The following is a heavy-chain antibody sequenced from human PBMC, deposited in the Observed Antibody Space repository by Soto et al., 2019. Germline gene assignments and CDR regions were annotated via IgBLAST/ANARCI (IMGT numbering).Heavy chain of an antibody. D-gene: IGHD3-16*02. CDR1: GFTFSSYW. CDR3: AREISGITFGGVIVHLRGGNWFDP. J-gene: IGHJ5*02. CDR2: IKQDGSEK. Sequence: PGGSLRLSCAASGFTFSSYWMSWVRQAPGKGLEWVANIKQDGSEKYYVDSVKGRFTISRDNAKNSLYLQMNSLRAEDTAVYYCAREISGITFGGVIVHLRGGNWFDPWGQGTLVTVSS. V-gene: IGHV3-7*03.